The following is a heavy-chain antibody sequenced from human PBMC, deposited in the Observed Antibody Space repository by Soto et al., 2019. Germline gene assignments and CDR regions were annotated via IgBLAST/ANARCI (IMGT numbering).Heavy chain of an antibody. Sequence: TLEILSLTCAVYGGSFSGYYWSWIRQPPGKGLEWIGEINHSGSTNYSPSLKSRVTISVDTSKNQFSLKLSSVTAADTAVYYCARGQVYGHYYDSSGYPGRFFDYWGQGTLVTVSS. D-gene: IGHD3-22*01. J-gene: IGHJ4*02. CDR3: ARGQVYGHYYDSSGYPGRFFDY. V-gene: IGHV4-34*01. CDR2: INHSGST. CDR1: GGSFSGYY.